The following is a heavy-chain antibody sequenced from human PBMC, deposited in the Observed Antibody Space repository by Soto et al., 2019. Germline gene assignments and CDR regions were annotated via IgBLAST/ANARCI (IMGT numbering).Heavy chain of an antibody. CDR2: ISGSGGST. J-gene: IGHJ4*02. V-gene: IGHV3-23*01. CDR3: AKDSYYDILTGYSYFDY. Sequence: GGSLRLSCAASGFTFSSYAMSWVRQAPGKGLEWVSAISGSGGSTYYADSVKGRFTISGDNSKNTLYLQMNSLRAEDTAVYYCAKDSYYDILTGYSYFDYWGQGTLVTVSS. CDR1: GFTFSSYA. D-gene: IGHD3-9*01.